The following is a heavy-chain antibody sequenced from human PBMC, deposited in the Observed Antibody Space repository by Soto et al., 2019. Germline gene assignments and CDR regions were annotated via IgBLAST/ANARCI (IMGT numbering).Heavy chain of an antibody. V-gene: IGHV1-18*01. J-gene: IGHJ4*02. CDR2: ISAYSGNT. CDR1: GYTFTSYG. CDR3: ARRGVWFGELLSAGYFDY. D-gene: IGHD3-10*01. Sequence: ASVKVSCKASGYTFTSYGISWVRQAPGQGLEWMGWISAYSGNTNYAQKLQGRVTMTTDTSTGTAYMELRSLRSDDTAVYYCARRGVWFGELLSAGYFDYWGQGTLVTVSS.